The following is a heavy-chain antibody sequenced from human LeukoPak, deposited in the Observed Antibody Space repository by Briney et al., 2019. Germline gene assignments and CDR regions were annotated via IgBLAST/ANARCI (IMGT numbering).Heavy chain of an antibody. D-gene: IGHD3/OR15-3a*01. CDR1: SGSISSYY. J-gene: IGHJ3*01. Sequence: PSETLSLTCTVSSGSISSYYWSWTRQPPGKGLEWIGYIYYSGSTNYNPSLKSRVIISVDTSKNQFSLKLSSVTAADTAVYYCARKGLGRRDGFDVWGQGTMVTVSS. CDR3: ARKGLGRRDGFDV. CDR2: IYYSGST. V-gene: IGHV4-59*01.